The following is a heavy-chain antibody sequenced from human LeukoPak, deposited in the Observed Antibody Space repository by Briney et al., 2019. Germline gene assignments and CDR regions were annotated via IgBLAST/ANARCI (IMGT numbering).Heavy chain of an antibody. Sequence: GGSLRLSCAASGFTFSSYAMHWVRQAPGKGLEYVSAISSNGGSTYYANSVKGRFTISRDNSKNTLYLQMNSLRAEDTAVYYCAKEAWFGEFFDYWGQGTLVTVSS. CDR2: ISSNGGST. CDR3: AKEAWFGEFFDY. CDR1: GFTFSSYA. V-gene: IGHV3-64*01. D-gene: IGHD3-10*01. J-gene: IGHJ4*02.